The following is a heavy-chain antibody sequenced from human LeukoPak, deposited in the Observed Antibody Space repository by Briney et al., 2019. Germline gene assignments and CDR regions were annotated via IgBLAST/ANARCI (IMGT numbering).Heavy chain of an antibody. Sequence: GGSLRLSCAASGFTFSSYSMNWVRQAPGKGLEWVSYISSSSSTIYYADSVKGRFTISRDNAKNSLYLQMNGPRAEDTAVYYCAREAYCTRTRCYEDYWGQGALVTVSS. J-gene: IGHJ4*02. CDR1: GFTFSSYS. CDR2: ISSSSSTI. CDR3: AREAYCTRTRCYEDY. V-gene: IGHV3-48*04. D-gene: IGHD2-2*01.